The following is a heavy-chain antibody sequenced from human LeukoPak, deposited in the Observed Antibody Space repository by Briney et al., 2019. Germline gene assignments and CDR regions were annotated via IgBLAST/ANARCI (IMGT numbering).Heavy chain of an antibody. J-gene: IGHJ3*02. D-gene: IGHD6-13*01. CDR1: GFTFSSYS. CDR2: ISSSSSYI. CDR3: AKGVSSSWSNDAFDI. Sequence: GGSLRLSCAASGFTFSSYSMNWVRQAPGKGLEWVSSISSSSSYIYYADSVKGRFTISRDNSKNTLYLQMNSLRTEDTAVYYCAKGVSSSWSNDAFDIWGRGTMVTVSS. V-gene: IGHV3-21*01.